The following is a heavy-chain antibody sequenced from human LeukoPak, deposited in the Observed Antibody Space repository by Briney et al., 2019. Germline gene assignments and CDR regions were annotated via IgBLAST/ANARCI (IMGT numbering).Heavy chain of an antibody. Sequence: PGGSLRLSCAASGFTFTTYTMNWVRQAPGKGLEWVSFISSSGATVYYADSVKGRFTVARDNARNSLYLQMDSLRAEDTAVYYCARKIYGGDYWGQGTLVTVSS. V-gene: IGHV3-48*04. CDR1: GFTFTTYT. CDR3: ARKIYGGDY. D-gene: IGHD4-23*01. CDR2: ISSSGATV. J-gene: IGHJ4*02.